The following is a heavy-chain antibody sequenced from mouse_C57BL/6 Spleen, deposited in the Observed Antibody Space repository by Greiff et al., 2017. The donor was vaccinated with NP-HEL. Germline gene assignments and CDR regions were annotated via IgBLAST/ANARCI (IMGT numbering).Heavy chain of an antibody. Sequence: QVQLQQSVAELVRPGASVKLSCTASGFNIKNTYMHWVKQRPGQGLEWIGNINPSNGGTNYNEKFKSKATLTVDKSSSTAYMQLSSLTSEDSAVYYCARDWEGTDYWGQGTSVTVSS. CDR1: GFNIKNTY. V-gene: IGHV1-53*01. D-gene: IGHD4-1*01. J-gene: IGHJ4*01. CDR3: ARDWEGTDY. CDR2: INPSNGGT.